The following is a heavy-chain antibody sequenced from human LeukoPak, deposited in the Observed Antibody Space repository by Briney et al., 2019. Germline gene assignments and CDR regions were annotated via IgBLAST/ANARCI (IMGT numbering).Heavy chain of an antibody. Sequence: PGGSLRLSCAASGFTFSSYSMNWVRQAPGKGLEWVSYISRSSSNIYYADSVKGRFTISRDNAKNFLCLQMNSLRDEDTAMYYCARDNFDAFDIWGQGTMVTVSS. CDR2: ISRSSSNI. CDR1: GFTFSSYS. D-gene: IGHD1-20*01. CDR3: ARDNFDAFDI. J-gene: IGHJ3*02. V-gene: IGHV3-48*02.